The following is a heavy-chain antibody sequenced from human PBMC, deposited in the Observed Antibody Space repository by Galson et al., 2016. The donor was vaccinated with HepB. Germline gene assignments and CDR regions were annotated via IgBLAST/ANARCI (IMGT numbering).Heavy chain of an antibody. Sequence: SLRLSCAASGFTFHSYEMHWVRQAPGKGLEWVSYISNSGDIVYYSDSVKGRFTILRENAKNSLFLQMNNLRAEDTAVYYCARLKMNAAWGQGTLVKVSS. CDR3: ARLKMNAA. CDR1: GFTFHSYE. J-gene: IGHJ5*02. CDR2: ISNSGDIV. V-gene: IGHV3-48*03. D-gene: IGHD2-8*01.